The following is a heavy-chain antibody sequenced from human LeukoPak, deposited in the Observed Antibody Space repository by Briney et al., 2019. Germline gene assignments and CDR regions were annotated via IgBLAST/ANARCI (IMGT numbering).Heavy chain of an antibody. Sequence: SETLSLTCTVSGGSISSYYWSWIRQPPGKGLEWIGYIYYSGNTNYNPSLKSRVTISVDTSKNQFSLKLRSVTAADTAVYYCARRPRNDILTGTPFDYWGQGILVTVSS. CDR2: IYYSGNT. D-gene: IGHD3-9*01. V-gene: IGHV4-59*01. CDR3: ARRPRNDILTGTPFDY. CDR1: GGSISSYY. J-gene: IGHJ4*02.